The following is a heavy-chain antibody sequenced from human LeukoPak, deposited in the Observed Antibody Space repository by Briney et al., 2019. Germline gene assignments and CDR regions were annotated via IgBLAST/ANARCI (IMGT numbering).Heavy chain of an antibody. CDR1: GYTFTSYY. V-gene: IGHV1-46*01. J-gene: IGHJ6*02. CDR3: ARGGIVVVPAATPSDYYYGMDV. D-gene: IGHD2-2*01. CDR2: INPSGGST. Sequence: ASVTVSCTASGYTFTSYYMHWVRQAPGQGLEWMGIINPSGGSTSYAQKFQGRVTMTRDTSTSTVYMELSSLRSEDTAVYYCARGGIVVVPAATPSDYYYGMDVWGQGTTVTVSS.